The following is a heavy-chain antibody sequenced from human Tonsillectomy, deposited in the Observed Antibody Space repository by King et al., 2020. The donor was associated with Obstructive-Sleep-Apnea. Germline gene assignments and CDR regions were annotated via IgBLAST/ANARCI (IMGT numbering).Heavy chain of an antibody. CDR3: ARERDGYNSFYY. D-gene: IGHD5-24*01. Sequence: VQLVESGAEVKKPGASVRVSCKASGYTFTGYYIYWVRQAPGQGHEWMGWIDPSSGGTSFAQKFQGRVTMTRDTSISTAFMEVSRLKSDDTAMFYCARERDGYNSFYYWGQGTLVTVSS. J-gene: IGHJ4*02. CDR2: IDPSSGGT. CDR1: GYTFTGYY. V-gene: IGHV1-2*02.